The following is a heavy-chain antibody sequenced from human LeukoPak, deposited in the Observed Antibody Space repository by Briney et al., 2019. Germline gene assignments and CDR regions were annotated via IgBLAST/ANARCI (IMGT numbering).Heavy chain of an antibody. J-gene: IGHJ4*02. CDR1: GFTFSSYV. Sequence: PGGSLRLSCAASGFTFSSYVLSWVRQAPGKGLEWVSGLSAGGATTYYADSVKGRFTISRDNSKNTLYLQMNSLRAEDTAIYYCVTDRRPLPVGATDYWRQVTLVTVSS. CDR3: VTDRRPLPVGATDY. CDR2: LSAGGATT. D-gene: IGHD1-26*01. V-gene: IGHV3-23*01.